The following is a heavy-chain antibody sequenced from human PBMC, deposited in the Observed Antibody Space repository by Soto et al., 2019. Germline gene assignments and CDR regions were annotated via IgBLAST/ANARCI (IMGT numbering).Heavy chain of an antibody. V-gene: IGHV4-31*03. D-gene: IGHD3-22*01. CDR3: ARDRRYYDSSGYSSFDY. Sequence: SETLSLTCTVSGGSISSGGYYWSWIRQHPGKGLEWIGYIYYSGSTYYNPSLKSRVTISVDTSRNQFSLKLSSVTAADTAVYYCARDRRYYDSSGYSSFDYWGQGTLVTVSS. CDR2: IYYSGST. J-gene: IGHJ4*02. CDR1: GGSISSGGYY.